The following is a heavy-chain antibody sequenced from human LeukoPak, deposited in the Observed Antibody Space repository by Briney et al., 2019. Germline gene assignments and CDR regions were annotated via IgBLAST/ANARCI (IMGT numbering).Heavy chain of an antibody. D-gene: IGHD3-10*02. Sequence: PGGSLRLSCAASGFTFSSDEMNGGRQAPRERLEWVSYISSIGSTTYYADPVKGRFTISRDNAKNSLYLQMNSLRAEDTAVYYCAVLDSTMIGGVWGKGTTVTTSS. J-gene: IGHJ6*04. CDR2: ISSIGSTT. V-gene: IGHV3-48*03. CDR3: AVLDSTMIGGV. CDR1: GFTFSSDE.